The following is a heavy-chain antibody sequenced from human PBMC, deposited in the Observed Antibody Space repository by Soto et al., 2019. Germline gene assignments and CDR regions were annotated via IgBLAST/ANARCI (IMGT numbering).Heavy chain of an antibody. Sequence: EVQLLESGGGLVQPGGSLRLSCAASGFTFSSYVMNWVRLAPGKGLEWVSGISPSGGNTYYADSVKGRFTISRDNSNNTLDLQMNSLRAEDTAVYYCAKGFVGVCYHCSYHFDSWGQGALVTVSS. D-gene: IGHD2-8*01. CDR3: AKGFVGVCYHCSYHFDS. J-gene: IGHJ4*02. CDR2: ISPSGGNT. CDR1: GFTFSSYV. V-gene: IGHV3-23*01.